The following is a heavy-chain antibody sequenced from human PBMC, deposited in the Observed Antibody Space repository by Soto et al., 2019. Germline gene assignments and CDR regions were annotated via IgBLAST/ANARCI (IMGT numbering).Heavy chain of an antibody. D-gene: IGHD3-22*01. V-gene: IGHV1-18*01. CDR1: GYTFSNYG. J-gene: IGHJ4*02. Sequence: QVQLVQSGAEVKKPGASVKVSCKASGYTFSNYGLSWVRQAPGQGLEWLGWISAYSGDTNFAQRVQGRVTMTTDTSTSTAYMALRSLTSDDTALYYCARDVVAITTGGPDYWGQGTLVTVSS. CDR2: ISAYSGDT. CDR3: ARDVVAITTGGPDY.